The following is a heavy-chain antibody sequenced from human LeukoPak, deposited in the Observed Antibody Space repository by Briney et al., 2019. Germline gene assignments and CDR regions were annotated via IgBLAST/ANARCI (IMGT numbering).Heavy chain of an antibody. J-gene: IGHJ3*02. Sequence: GGSLRLSCAPSGFTLSAYDMNWVRKAPGEGLEWVSHITSCGSTIYYADSVKGRFTISRHNAKNSLYLQMSSLRAEDTAVYYRARPGYSSSWSAFDIWGQGTIVNLCS. CDR1: GFTLSAYD. CDR2: ITSCGSTI. V-gene: IGHV3-48*03. D-gene: IGHD6-13*01. CDR3: ARPGYSSSWSAFDI.